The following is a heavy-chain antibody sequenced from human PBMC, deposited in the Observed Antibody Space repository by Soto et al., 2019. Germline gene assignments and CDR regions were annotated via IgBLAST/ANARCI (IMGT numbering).Heavy chain of an antibody. CDR3: AKDSPNYDDAFDI. J-gene: IGHJ3*02. D-gene: IGHD1-7*01. V-gene: IGHV3-23*01. CDR1: GFTFSSYA. CDR2: ISGSGGST. Sequence: GGSLRLSCAASGFTFSSYAMSWVRQAPGKGLEWVSAISGSGGSTYYADSVKGRFTISRDTSKNTLYLQMNSLRSEDTAVYYCAKDSPNYDDAFDIWGQGTMVTVSS.